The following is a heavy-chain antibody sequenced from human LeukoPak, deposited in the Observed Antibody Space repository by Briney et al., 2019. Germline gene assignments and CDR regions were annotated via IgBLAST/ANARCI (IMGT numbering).Heavy chain of an antibody. CDR3: ARSKSYDSSGYYFDY. Sequence: PGGCLRLSCAASVFTFSSYGMHGVRQAPGKGVEWGAFIRWDGIIKYYADSVKGRFTISRDTSKNTLYLQMNSLRAEDTAVYYCARSKSYDSSGYYFDYWGQGTLVTVSS. CDR1: VFTFSSYG. CDR2: IRWDGIIK. V-gene: IGHV3-30*02. D-gene: IGHD3-22*01. J-gene: IGHJ4*02.